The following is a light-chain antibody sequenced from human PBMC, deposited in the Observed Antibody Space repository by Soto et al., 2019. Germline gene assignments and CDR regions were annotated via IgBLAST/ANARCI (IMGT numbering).Light chain of an antibody. Sequence: QSVLTQPPSVSGAPGQRVTISCTGISYNIGAGYDVHWYQQLPGTAPKLLIYGDSNRPSGVPDRFSGSKSGTSASLAITGLQAEDDADYYCQSYDSSLSGSVFGGGTKLTVL. CDR3: QSYDSSLSGSV. CDR1: SYNIGAGYD. J-gene: IGLJ3*02. CDR2: GDS. V-gene: IGLV1-40*01.